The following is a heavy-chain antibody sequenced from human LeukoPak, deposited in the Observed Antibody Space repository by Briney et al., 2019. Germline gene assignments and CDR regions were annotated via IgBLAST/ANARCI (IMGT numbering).Heavy chain of an antibody. D-gene: IGHD3-10*01. CDR2: INKDGSEK. J-gene: IGHJ6*02. CDR1: GFSFNDYC. V-gene: IGHV3-7*04. CDR3: ARRRGDV. Sequence: GGNLRFSCAASGFSFNDYCMSWVRQAQGKGLEWVDIINKDGSEKYYVDSVKGRFTISRDNAKNSLYLQMNSLRAEDTAVYYCARRRGDVWGQGTTVTVSS.